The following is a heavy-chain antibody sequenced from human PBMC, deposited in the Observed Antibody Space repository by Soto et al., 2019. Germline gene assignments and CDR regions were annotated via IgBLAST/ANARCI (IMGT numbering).Heavy chain of an antibody. CDR2: ISSSGDYI. V-gene: IGHV3-21*02. D-gene: IGHD1-1*01. CDR3: ARGDAYNSFDY. J-gene: IGHJ4*02. Sequence: EVQLMESGGGLVKPGGSLRLSCAASGFHFSSYTMNWVRQAPGKGLEWVSSISSSGDYIYYADSVKGRFTISRDNAKNSLYLQMSSLRAGDTAMFYCARGDAYNSFDYWGQGDLATVSS. CDR1: GFHFSSYT.